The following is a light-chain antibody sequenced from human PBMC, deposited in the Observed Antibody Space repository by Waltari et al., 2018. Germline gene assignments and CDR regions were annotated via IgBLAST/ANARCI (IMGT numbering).Light chain of an antibody. V-gene: IGLV2-14*03. Sequence: QSALTQPASVSGSPGQSITISCTGTSSDVGAYNYVSCYQQHPGQAPKLLMYDVTSRPSAVSNRFSGSKSGNMASLTISGLQAEDEADYYCSSYTSSSTPLVFGGGTKLTVL. CDR2: DVT. CDR1: SSDVGAYNY. CDR3: SSYTSSSTPLV. J-gene: IGLJ2*01.